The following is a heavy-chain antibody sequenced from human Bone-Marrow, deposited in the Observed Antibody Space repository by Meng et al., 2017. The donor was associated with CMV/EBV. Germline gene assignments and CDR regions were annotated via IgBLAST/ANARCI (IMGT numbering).Heavy chain of an antibody. CDR3: ARGCSTSCYYGMDV. D-gene: IGHD2-2*01. V-gene: IGHV3-30*04. J-gene: IGHJ6*02. CDR1: GFTFSTYA. Sequence: GGSLRLSCAASGFTFSTYAMHWVRQAPGKGLEWVAVISYDGTNKYYADSVKGRFTISRDNSNNTLYLQMNSLRAEDTAVYYCARGCSTSCYYGMDVWGQGTTVTVSS. CDR2: ISYDGTNK.